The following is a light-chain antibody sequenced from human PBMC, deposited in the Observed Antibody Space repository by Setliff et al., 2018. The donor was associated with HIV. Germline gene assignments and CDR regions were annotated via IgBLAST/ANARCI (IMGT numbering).Light chain of an antibody. V-gene: IGLV2-14*01. CDR1: SGDVGGYNY. CDR3: SSYTSSSPLYV. Sequence: QSALTQPASVSGSPGQSITISCTGTSGDVGGYNYVSWYQQHPDKAPKLMIYEVSNRPSGVSDRFSGSKSGNTASLTISGLQTEDEADYFCSSYTSSSPLYVFGTGTKGTVL. J-gene: IGLJ1*01. CDR2: EVS.